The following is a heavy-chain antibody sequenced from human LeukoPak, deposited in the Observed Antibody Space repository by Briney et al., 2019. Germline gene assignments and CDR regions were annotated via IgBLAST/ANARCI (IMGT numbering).Heavy chain of an antibody. J-gene: IGHJ4*02. CDR2: INHSGST. D-gene: IGHD6-13*01. Sequence: SETLSLTCAVYGGSFSGYYWSWIRQPPGKGLEWIGEINHSGSTNYNPSLKSRVTISVDTSKNQFSLKLSSVTAADTAVYYCARGQWYRVSSSWYVYWGQGTLVTVSS. CDR3: ARGQWYRVSSSWYVY. CDR1: GGSFSGYY. V-gene: IGHV4-34*01.